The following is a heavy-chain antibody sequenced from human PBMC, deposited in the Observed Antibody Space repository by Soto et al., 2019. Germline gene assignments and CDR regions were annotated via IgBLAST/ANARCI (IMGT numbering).Heavy chain of an antibody. CDR3: ARGRDRGQQLPRGY. Sequence: SETLSLTCAVYGGSFSGYYWSWIRQPPGKGLEWIGEINHSGSTNYNPSLKSRVTISVDTSKNQFSLKLSSVTAADTAVYYCARGRDRGQQLPRGYWGQGTLVTVSS. J-gene: IGHJ4*02. CDR1: GGSFSGYY. CDR2: INHSGST. D-gene: IGHD6-13*01. V-gene: IGHV4-34*01.